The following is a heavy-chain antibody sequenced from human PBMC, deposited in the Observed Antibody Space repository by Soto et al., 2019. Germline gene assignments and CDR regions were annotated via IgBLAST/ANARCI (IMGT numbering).Heavy chain of an antibody. V-gene: IGHV4-31*03. D-gene: IGHD5-12*01. Sequence: QVQLQESGPGLVKPSQTLSLTCTVSGGSISSGGYYWSWIRQHPGKGLEWIGYIYYSGSTYYNPSIKSRVTISADTSKNQISLKLSSVTAADTAVYYCARDGLNSGYGTFDYWGQGTLVTVSS. CDR3: ARDGLNSGYGTFDY. CDR2: IYYSGST. J-gene: IGHJ4*02. CDR1: GGSISSGGYY.